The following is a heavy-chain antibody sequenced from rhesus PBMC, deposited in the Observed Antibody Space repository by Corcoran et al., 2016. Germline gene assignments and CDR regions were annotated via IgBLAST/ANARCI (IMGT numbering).Heavy chain of an antibody. V-gene: IGHV4-76*01. CDR1: GYSISSGYD. Sequence: QVQLQESGPGVVKPSETLSLTCAVSGYSISSGYDWSWIRQPPGKGLGWIGYIYSSSRSTNYTPSLKNRVTISKDTSKNQFSLKLSSVTAADTAVYYCARGGPAFDYWGQGVLVTVSS. J-gene: IGHJ4*01. CDR2: IYSSSRST. CDR3: ARGGPAFDY. D-gene: IGHD3-34*01.